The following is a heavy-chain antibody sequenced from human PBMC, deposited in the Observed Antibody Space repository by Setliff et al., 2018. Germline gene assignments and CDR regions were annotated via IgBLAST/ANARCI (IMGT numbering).Heavy chain of an antibody. CDR3: ARGLPYYDILTGYYRTPPDY. D-gene: IGHD3-9*01. Sequence: SETLSLTCAVSGYSISSGYYWGWIRQPPGKGLKWIGSIYHSGSTYYNPSLKSRVTISVDTSKNQFSLKLSSVTAADTAVYYCARGLPYYDILTGYYRTPPDYWGEGTLVTVSS. V-gene: IGHV4-38-2*01. CDR1: GYSISSGYY. CDR2: IYHSGST. J-gene: IGHJ4*02.